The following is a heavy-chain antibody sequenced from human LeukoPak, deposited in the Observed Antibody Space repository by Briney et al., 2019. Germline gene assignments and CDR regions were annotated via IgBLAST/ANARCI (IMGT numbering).Heavy chain of an antibody. J-gene: IGHJ3*02. CDR3: ARLFSSGGLDI. V-gene: IGHV5-51*01. Sequence: GESLQISCQASGYSFTTYWIAWVRQLPGKGLEWMGRVYPGDSDITYSPSFQGQVTISADRSINTAYLQWSSLKASDTAMYYCARLFSSGGLDIWGQGTMVTVSS. CDR1: GYSFTTYW. D-gene: IGHD1-26*01. CDR2: VYPGDSDI.